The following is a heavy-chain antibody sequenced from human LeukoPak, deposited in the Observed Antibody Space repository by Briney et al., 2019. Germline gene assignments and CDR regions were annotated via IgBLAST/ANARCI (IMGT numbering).Heavy chain of an antibody. V-gene: IGHV4-38-2*02. CDR1: DYSISSGYY. D-gene: IGHD6-19*01. J-gene: IGHJ4*02. Sequence: PSETLSLTCTVSDYSISSGYYWGWIRQPPGKGLEWIGSIYHNGDTYYNPSLKSRVTISVDTSKNQFSLKLSSVTAADTAVYYCARDLPVAGTGSGYWGQGTLVTVSS. CDR2: IYHNGDT. CDR3: ARDLPVAGTGSGY.